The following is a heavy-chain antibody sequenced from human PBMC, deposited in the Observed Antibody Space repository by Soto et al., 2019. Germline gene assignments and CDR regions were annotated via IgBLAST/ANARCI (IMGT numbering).Heavy chain of an antibody. V-gene: IGHV4-39*07. CDR3: ARELSPGATGTTYNWFDP. CDR2: IYYSGST. CDR1: GGSISSSSYY. D-gene: IGHD1-1*01. J-gene: IGHJ5*02. Sequence: SETLSLTCTVSGGSISSSSYYWGWIRQPPGKGLEWIGSIYYSGSTYYNPSLKSRVTISVDTSKNQFSLKLSSVTAADTAVYYCARELSPGATGTTYNWFDPWGQGTLVTVSS.